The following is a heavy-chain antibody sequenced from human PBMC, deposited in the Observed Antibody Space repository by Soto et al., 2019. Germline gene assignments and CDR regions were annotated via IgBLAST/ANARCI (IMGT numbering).Heavy chain of an antibody. CDR1: GYTFTSYA. V-gene: IGHV1-3*01. Sequence: ASVKVSCKASGYTFTSYAMHWVRQAPGQRLEWMGWINAGNGNTKYSQKFQGRVTITRDTSASTAYMELSSPRSEDTAVYYCAREATYDFWSGYSPFFDYWGQGTLVTVSS. CDR3: AREATYDFWSGYSPFFDY. D-gene: IGHD3-3*01. J-gene: IGHJ4*02. CDR2: INAGNGNT.